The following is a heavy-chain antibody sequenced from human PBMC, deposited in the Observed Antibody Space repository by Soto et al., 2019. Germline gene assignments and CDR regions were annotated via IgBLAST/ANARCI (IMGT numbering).Heavy chain of an antibody. V-gene: IGHV3-49*04. Sequence: LRLSCTASGFTFGDYAMNWVRQAPGKGLEWVGFIRGKPNGGATDYAASLKGRFTISRDDSRSVAYLQMNSLKTEDTAVYYCTRDFQGQYYYGMDVWGQGTTVTVSS. CDR2: IRGKPNGGAT. CDR1: GFTFGDYA. J-gene: IGHJ6*02. CDR3: TRDFQGQYYYGMDV.